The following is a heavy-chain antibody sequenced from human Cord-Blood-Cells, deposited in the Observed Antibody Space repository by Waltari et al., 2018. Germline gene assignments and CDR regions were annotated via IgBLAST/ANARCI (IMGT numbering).Heavy chain of an antibody. CDR3: ARARFYWYFDL. V-gene: IGHV3-7*01. D-gene: IGHD3-3*01. Sequence: EVQLVESGGGLVQLGGSLRLSCAASGFTFLSYWMSWVRQAPGEGRECVDNRKQCGSGECYVDSGKGLFTIDRYNAKNSLYLQMNSLRAEDTAVYYCARARFYWYFDLWGRGTLVTVSS. CDR1: GFTFLSYW. CDR2: RKQCGSGE. J-gene: IGHJ2*01.